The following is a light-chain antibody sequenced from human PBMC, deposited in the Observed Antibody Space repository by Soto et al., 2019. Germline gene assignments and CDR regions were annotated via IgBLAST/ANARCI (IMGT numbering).Light chain of an antibody. CDR3: QQYNSYWT. J-gene: IGKJ1*01. CDR1: QSISSW. Sequence: DIQMTQSPSTLSASAGDRVTITCRASQSISSWLAWYQQKPGKAPKLLIYKASSLESGVPSRFSGSGSGTEFTLTIRSLQPDDFATYYCQQYNSYWTFGQGTKVEIK. V-gene: IGKV1-5*03. CDR2: KAS.